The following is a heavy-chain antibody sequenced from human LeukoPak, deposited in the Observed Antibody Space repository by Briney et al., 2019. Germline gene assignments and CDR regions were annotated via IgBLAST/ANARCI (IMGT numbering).Heavy chain of an antibody. CDR2: IHYSGST. V-gene: IGHV4-59*01. Sequence: SETLSLTCTVSGGSITGSYWSWIRQPPGEGLEWIGYIHYSGSTYYNPSLESRVTISVDMSKNQFSLRRSSMTAADTAVYFCARDHPLPDVWGQGTTVTVSS. CDR3: ARDHPLPDV. J-gene: IGHJ6*02. CDR1: GGSITGSY.